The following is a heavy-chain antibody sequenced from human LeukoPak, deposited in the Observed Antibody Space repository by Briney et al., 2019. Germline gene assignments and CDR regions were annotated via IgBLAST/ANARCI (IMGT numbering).Heavy chain of an antibody. Sequence: PSETLSLTCTVSGGSISSYYWSWIRQPPGKGLEWVGYIYYSGSTNYNPSLKSRVTISVDKTKNQFSLKLSSVTAADTAVYYCARDYYYYDSSGPRYFDLWGRGTLVTVSS. V-gene: IGHV4-59*01. CDR2: IYYSGST. J-gene: IGHJ2*01. CDR1: GGSISSYY. CDR3: ARDYYYYDSSGPRYFDL. D-gene: IGHD3-22*01.